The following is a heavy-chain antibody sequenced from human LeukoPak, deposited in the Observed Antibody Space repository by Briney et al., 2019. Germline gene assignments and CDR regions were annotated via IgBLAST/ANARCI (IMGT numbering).Heavy chain of an antibody. CDR3: ARGVRGSSIGDYYYGMDV. V-gene: IGHV1-46*01. J-gene: IGHJ6*02. Sequence: GASEKVSCKASGYTFTSYYMHWVRQAPGQGLEWMGIINPSGGSTNYAQKCQGGVTMHRDTSTSTVYMELSGRRSKDTDVYYCARGVRGSSIGDYYYGMDVWGQGTGVSVSS. CDR2: INPSGGST. CDR1: GYTFTSYY. D-gene: IGHD3-10*01.